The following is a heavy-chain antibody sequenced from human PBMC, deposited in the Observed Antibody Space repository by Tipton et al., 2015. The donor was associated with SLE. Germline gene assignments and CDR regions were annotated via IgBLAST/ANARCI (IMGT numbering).Heavy chain of an antibody. D-gene: IGHD6-19*01. CDR3: ARDRGGSGWYEDAFDI. CDR1: GYSISSGYY. V-gene: IGHV3-11*04. J-gene: IGHJ3*02. CDR2: ISSSSSTI. Sequence: SLRLSCAVSGYSISSGYYWGWIRQPPGKGLEWVSYISSSSSTIYYADSVKGRFTISRDNAKNSLYLQMNSLRAEDTAVYYCARDRGGSGWYEDAFDIWGQGTMVTVSS.